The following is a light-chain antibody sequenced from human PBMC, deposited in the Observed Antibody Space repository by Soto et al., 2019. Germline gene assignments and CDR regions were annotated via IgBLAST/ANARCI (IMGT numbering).Light chain of an antibody. Sequence: EIVLKQSPGTLSLSPGERSTLSCRASQSLSRSQLDWYQQKRGQAPRLXIHDASSRETGISELFPCSGAGPACTRTITTLEPEDVAVYYCQQYGSSPRTFGLGTKVDIK. CDR2: DAS. V-gene: IGKV3-20*01. J-gene: IGKJ1*01. CDR1: QSLSRSQ. CDR3: QQYGSSPRT.